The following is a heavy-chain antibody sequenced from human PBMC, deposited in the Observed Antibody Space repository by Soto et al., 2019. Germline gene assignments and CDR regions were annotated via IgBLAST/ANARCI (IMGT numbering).Heavy chain of an antibody. V-gene: IGHV3-30*18. J-gene: IGHJ4*02. Sequence: QVQLVESGGGVVQPGRSLRLSCAASGFTFSSYGMHWVRQATGKGLEWVAVISYDGSNKFYADSVKGRFTISRDNSKNTLYLQMNSLRAEDTAVYYCAKDLDYPYYFDYWGQGTLDTVSS. CDR2: ISYDGSNK. CDR3: AKDLDYPYYFDY. CDR1: GFTFSSYG. D-gene: IGHD5-12*01.